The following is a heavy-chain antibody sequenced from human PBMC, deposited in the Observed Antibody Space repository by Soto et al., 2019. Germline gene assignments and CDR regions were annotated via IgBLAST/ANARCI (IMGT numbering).Heavy chain of an antibody. CDR2: IKQDGSEK. Sequence: PGGSLRLSCAASGFTFSSYWMSWVRQAPGKGLEWVANIKQDGSEKYYVDSVKGRFTISRDNAKNSLYLQMNSLRAEDTAVYYCERVVWDWNYRYGMDVWGQGTTVTVSS. CDR3: ERVVWDWNYRYGMDV. V-gene: IGHV3-7*03. CDR1: GFTFSSYW. J-gene: IGHJ6*02. D-gene: IGHD1-7*01.